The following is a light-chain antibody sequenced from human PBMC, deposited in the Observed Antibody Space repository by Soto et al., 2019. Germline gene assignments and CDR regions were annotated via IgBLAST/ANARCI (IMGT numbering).Light chain of an antibody. CDR2: DVT. CDR1: SSDVGGYNF. Sequence: QSALTQPPSASGSPGQSVTISCTGASSDVGGYNFVSWYQHHPGKAPRLMIYDVTQRPSVVPDRFSGSKSGNTASLTVSGLQVDDEAYYYCSSYAGSSIPVAFGGGTKLTVL. V-gene: IGLV2-8*01. CDR3: SSYAGSSIPVA. J-gene: IGLJ2*01.